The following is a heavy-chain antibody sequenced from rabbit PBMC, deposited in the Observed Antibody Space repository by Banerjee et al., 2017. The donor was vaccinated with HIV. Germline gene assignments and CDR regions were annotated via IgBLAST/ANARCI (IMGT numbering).Heavy chain of an antibody. CDR1: GFSFSDRDV. Sequence: QEQLVESGGGLVKPEGSLTLTCKASGFSFSDRDVMCWVRQAPGKGLEWIACINAATGKPVYATWAKGRFTGSKASSTTVTLQMTSLTATDTATYFCARGIVISPYYFDLWGPGDPGHRL. J-gene: IGHJ4*01. V-gene: IGHV1S45*01. CDR2: INAATGKP. CDR3: ARGIVISPYYFDL. D-gene: IGHD6-1*01.